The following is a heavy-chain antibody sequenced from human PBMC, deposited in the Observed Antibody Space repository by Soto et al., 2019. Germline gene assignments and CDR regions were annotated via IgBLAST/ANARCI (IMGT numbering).Heavy chain of an antibody. D-gene: IGHD3-16*01. V-gene: IGHV1-2*04. CDR1: GYTFTGYY. J-gene: IGHJ6*02. Sequence: ASVKVSCKASGYTFTGYYMHWVRQAPGQGLEWMGWINPNSGGTNYAQKFQGWVTMTRDTSISTAYMELSRLRSDDTAVYYCARGRGWGSMIVVMDVWGQGTTVTVSS. CDR2: INPNSGGT. CDR3: ARGRGWGSMIVVMDV.